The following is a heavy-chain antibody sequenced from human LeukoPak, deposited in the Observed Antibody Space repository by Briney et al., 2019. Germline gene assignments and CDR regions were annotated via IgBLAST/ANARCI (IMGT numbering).Heavy chain of an antibody. V-gene: IGHV4-61*02. CDR3: ARHLFPGTAVAADP. CDR2: IYTSGST. D-gene: IGHD6-19*01. J-gene: IGHJ5*02. CDR1: GGSISSGSYY. Sequence: SQTLSLTCTVSGGSISSGSYYWSWIRQPAGKGLEWIGRIYTSGSTNYNPSLKSRVTISVDTSKNQFSLKLSSVTAAGTAVYYCARHLFPGTAVAADPWGQGTLVTVSS.